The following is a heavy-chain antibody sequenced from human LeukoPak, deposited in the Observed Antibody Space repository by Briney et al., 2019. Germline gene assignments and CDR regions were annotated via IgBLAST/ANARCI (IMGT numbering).Heavy chain of an antibody. CDR1: GFTFSSYW. J-gene: IGHJ4*02. Sequence: PGGSLRLSCAASGFTFSSYWMHWVRHAPGKGLVWVSRINSDGSSRTYADSVKGRFTISRDNAKNTLSLQMNSPRTEDTAVYYCAREVCIGGSCSVFDYWGQGTLVTVSS. CDR3: AREVCIGGSCSVFDY. CDR2: INSDGSSR. D-gene: IGHD2-15*01. V-gene: IGHV3-74*01.